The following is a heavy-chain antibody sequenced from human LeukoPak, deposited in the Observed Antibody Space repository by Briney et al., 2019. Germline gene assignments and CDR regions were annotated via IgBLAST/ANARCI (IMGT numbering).Heavy chain of an antibody. Sequence: ASVKVSCTASGYTFTGYYMHWVRQAPGQGLEWMGWINPNSGGTNYAQKFQGWVTMTRDTSISTAYMELSRLRSDDTAVYYCARDGGSGSYYYYGMDVWGQGTTVTVSS. V-gene: IGHV1-2*04. J-gene: IGHJ6*02. CDR1: GYTFTGYY. CDR2: INPNSGGT. D-gene: IGHD3-10*01. CDR3: ARDGGSGSYYYYGMDV.